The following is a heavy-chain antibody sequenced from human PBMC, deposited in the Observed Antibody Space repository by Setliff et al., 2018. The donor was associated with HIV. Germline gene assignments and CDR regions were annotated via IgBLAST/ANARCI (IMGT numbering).Heavy chain of an antibody. CDR3: ARDFGGYCSSVSCPGLFDP. Sequence: GASVKVSCKASGGTFSNYGMSWVRQAPGQGLEWMGGIIPISGTANYAQKFQGRVTITTDESTSTAYMELSGLRSEDTAVYYCARDFGGYCSSVSCPGLFDPWGQGTLVTVSS. V-gene: IGHV1-69*05. D-gene: IGHD2-15*01. CDR2: IIPISGTA. J-gene: IGHJ5*02. CDR1: GGTFSNYG.